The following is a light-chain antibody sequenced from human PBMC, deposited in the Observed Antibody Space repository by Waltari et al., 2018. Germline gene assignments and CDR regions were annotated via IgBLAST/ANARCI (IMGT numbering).Light chain of an antibody. CDR2: DAS. V-gene: IGKV3-20*01. Sequence: EIVFTQSPGTLSLSPGERATLSRRASQSVRKYLAWYQQRQGQAPRLLIYDASTRATGIPDRFSGSGFGTDFSLTISRLEPEDFAVYYCQKYESLPATFGQGTKVEIK. CDR1: QSVRKY. CDR3: QKYESLPAT. J-gene: IGKJ1*01.